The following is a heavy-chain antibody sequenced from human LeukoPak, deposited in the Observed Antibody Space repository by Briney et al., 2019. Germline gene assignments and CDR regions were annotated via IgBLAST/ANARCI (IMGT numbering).Heavy chain of an antibody. CDR2: IYYSGST. J-gene: IGHJ4*02. CDR1: GGSISSYY. Sequence: SETLSLTCTVSGGSISSYYWSWIRQPPGKGLEWIGYIYYSGSTNYNPSLESRVTISVDTSKNQFSLKLSSVTAADTAVYYCARQGRGEAVALDYWGQGTLVSVSS. CDR3: ARQGRGEAVALDY. V-gene: IGHV4-59*08. D-gene: IGHD6-19*01.